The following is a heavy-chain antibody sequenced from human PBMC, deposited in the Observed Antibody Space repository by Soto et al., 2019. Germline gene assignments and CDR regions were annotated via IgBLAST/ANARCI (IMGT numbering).Heavy chain of an antibody. CDR1: GFTFSSYC. CDR2: ISYDGSNK. CDR3: AKDWNRGHQWFYFDY. Sequence: SLKPCRTDSGFTFSSYCMHSVLQAPGKGLEWVAVISYDGSNKYYADSVKGRFTISRDNSKNTLYLQMNSLRAEDTAVYYCAKDWNRGHQWFYFDYWGQGTMVTVSS. D-gene: IGHD3-22*01. J-gene: IGHJ4*02. V-gene: IGHV3-30*18.